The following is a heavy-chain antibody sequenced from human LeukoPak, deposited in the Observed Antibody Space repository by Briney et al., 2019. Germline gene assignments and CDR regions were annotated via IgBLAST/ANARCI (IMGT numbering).Heavy chain of an antibody. CDR1: GFTFSSYA. CDR3: ARDSGIQIWF. D-gene: IGHD5-18*01. Sequence: GGSLRLSCSASGFTFSSYAMHWVRQAPGKGLEYVSAISSNGGSTYYSDSVKGRFTISRHESKNTVYLQMNNLRAEDTAVYYCARDSGIQIWFGGQGTLVTVSS. V-gene: IGHV3-64*04. CDR2: ISSNGGST. J-gene: IGHJ4*02.